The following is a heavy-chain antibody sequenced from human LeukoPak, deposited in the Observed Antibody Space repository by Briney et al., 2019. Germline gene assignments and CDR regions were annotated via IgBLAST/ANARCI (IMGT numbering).Heavy chain of an antibody. Sequence: GGSLRLSCAVSGLTFSRHAMSWVRQAPGKGLEWVSAISESGSGTYYADSVKGRFTISRDNSKDTLSLQMNSLRAEDTAVYYCAKDIAQGYTFGSIEQDYWGQGTLVTVSS. CDR3: AKDIAQGYTFGSIEQDY. D-gene: IGHD5-18*01. CDR1: GLTFSRHA. J-gene: IGHJ4*02. V-gene: IGHV3-23*01. CDR2: ISESGSGT.